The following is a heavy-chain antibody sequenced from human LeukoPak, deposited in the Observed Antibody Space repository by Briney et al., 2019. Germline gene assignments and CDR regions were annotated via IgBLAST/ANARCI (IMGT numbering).Heavy chain of an antibody. J-gene: IGHJ4*02. D-gene: IGHD5-18*01. CDR3: ARGPHTIMVTE. V-gene: IGHV3-7*03. Sequence: GGSLRLSCVASGFLFSNFWMTWVRQAPGKGLEWVANMKQDGSETHYADSVKGRFTISRDNAKNSLYLQMNSLRVEDTAVYYCARGPHTIMVTEWGQGTLVTVSS. CDR2: MKQDGSET. CDR1: GFLFSNFW.